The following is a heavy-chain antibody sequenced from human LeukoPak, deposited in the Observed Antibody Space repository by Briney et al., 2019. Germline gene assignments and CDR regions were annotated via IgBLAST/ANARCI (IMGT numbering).Heavy chain of an antibody. CDR3: ARGRRSKLSDY. Sequence: SGPTLVNPSETLSLTCTVSGVSTTNGIYYWAWIRQPPGKGLEWIGSVHNVGSTYYNLSLRSRVTMSIDTSKNQFSLRLNSVTAADTAVYYCARGRRSKLSDYWGQGTLVTVSS. D-gene: IGHD1-7*01. CDR1: GVSTTNGIYY. CDR2: VHNVGST. J-gene: IGHJ4*02. V-gene: IGHV4-39*01.